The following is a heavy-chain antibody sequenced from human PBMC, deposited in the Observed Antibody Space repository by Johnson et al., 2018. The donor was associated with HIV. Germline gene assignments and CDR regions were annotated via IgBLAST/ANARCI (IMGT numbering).Heavy chain of an antibody. Sequence: QVQLVESGGGVVQPGESLRLSCVASGFDFSHYGMHWVRQAPGKGLEWVAFIQNDGSNKYYADSVKGRFTISRDNSRHTMYLHMSDLRSEETTMYYCVRDNAAAGTPMGFDIWGQGTMVTVSS. CDR2: IQNDGSNK. CDR1: GFDFSHYG. CDR3: VRDNAAAGTPMGFDI. J-gene: IGHJ3*02. V-gene: IGHV3-30*02. D-gene: IGHD6-13*01.